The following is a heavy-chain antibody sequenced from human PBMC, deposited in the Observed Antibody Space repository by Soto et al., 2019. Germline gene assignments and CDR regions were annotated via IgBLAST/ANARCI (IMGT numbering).Heavy chain of an antibody. CDR3: AKDRTGTTRPNKFDY. D-gene: IGHD1-7*01. CDR1: GFTFSTYA. Sequence: EVQLLESGGDLVQPGGSLRLSCAASGFTFSTYAMSWVRQAPGKGLEWVSGISGSGTSTYYTDSVKGRFTISRDNSKNTLYLQMNSLSAEDTALYYCAKDRTGTTRPNKFDYWGQGTLVTVS. J-gene: IGHJ4*02. V-gene: IGHV3-23*01. CDR2: ISGSGTST.